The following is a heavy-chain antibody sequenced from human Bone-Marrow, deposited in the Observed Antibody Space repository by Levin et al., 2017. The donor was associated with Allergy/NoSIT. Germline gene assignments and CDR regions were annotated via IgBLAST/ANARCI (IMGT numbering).Heavy chain of an antibody. J-gene: IGHJ5*02. CDR1: GFTFSSYG. D-gene: IGHD2-2*01. CDR2: ISFDGSHA. V-gene: IGHV3-30*18. Sequence: GGSLRLSCEVSGFTFSSYGLHWVRQAPGKGLEWLATISFDGSHADYADSVKGRFTISRDNSKNTLYLQMSSLRPKDTAVYFCVKSALACVGPSCLNWFGPWGQGALVTVSS. CDR3: VKSALACVGPSCLNWFGP.